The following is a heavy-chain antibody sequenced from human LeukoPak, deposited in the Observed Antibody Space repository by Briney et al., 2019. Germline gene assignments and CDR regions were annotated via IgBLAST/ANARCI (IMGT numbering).Heavy chain of an antibody. CDR1: GYTFTDYV. J-gene: IGHJ4*02. CDR2: INAGNGNT. V-gene: IGHV1-3*01. CDR3: ARGRRDDVYRDYYDSEKDY. Sequence: GASVKVSCKASGYTFTDYVMHWVRQAPGQRLEWMGWINAGNGNTKYSQSFQVRVTISRDTSASTAYMELSSLRSDDTAVYYCARGRRDDVYRDYYDSEKDYWGQGTLVTVSS. D-gene: IGHD3-22*01.